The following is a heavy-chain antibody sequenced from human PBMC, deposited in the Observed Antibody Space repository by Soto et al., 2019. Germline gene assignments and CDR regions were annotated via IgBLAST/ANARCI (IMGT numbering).Heavy chain of an antibody. CDR3: ARDFITIFGVDPRVGGNYGMNV. V-gene: IGHV4-39*01. CDR1: GGSISSYY. J-gene: IGHJ6*02. D-gene: IGHD3-3*01. CDR2: IYYSGST. Sequence: PSETLSLTCTVSGGSISSYYWGWIRQPPGKGLEWIGSIYYSGSTYYNPSLKSRVTISVDTSKNQFSLKLSSVTAADTAVYYCARDFITIFGVDPRVGGNYGMNVWGQGTTVTVSS.